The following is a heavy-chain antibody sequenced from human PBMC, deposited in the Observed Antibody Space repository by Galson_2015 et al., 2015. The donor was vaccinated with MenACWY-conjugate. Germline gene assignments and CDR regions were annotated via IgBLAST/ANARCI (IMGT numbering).Heavy chain of an antibody. Sequence: SLRLSCAASGFTFSSYAMSWVRQAPGKGLEWVSAISGSGGSTYYADSVKGRFTISRDNSKNTLYLQMNSLRAEDTAVYYCAISYCSGGSCPDYWGQGTLVTVSS. CDR2: ISGSGGST. J-gene: IGHJ4*02. CDR3: AISYCSGGSCPDY. CDR1: GFTFSSYA. D-gene: IGHD2-15*01. V-gene: IGHV3-23*01.